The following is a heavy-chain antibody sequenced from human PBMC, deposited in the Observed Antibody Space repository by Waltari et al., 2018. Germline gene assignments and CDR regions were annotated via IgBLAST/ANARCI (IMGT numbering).Heavy chain of an antibody. J-gene: IGHJ4*02. CDR1: GYTFTNYW. Sequence: EVQLVQSGAEVKKPGESLKISCKASGYTFTNYWIGWVRQMPGKGLEWMGFPFPADRGTRYSPSVQGQVTISADKSMSAAYLQWSGLRASDTAMYYCARFPGFSSGWYPDYWGQGTLVTVSS. V-gene: IGHV5-51*01. D-gene: IGHD6-19*01. CDR2: PFPADRGT. CDR3: ARFPGFSSGWYPDY.